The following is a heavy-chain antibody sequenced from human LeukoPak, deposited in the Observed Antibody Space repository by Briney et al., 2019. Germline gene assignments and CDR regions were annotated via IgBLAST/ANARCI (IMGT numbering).Heavy chain of an antibody. V-gene: IGHV3-30*02. CDR3: AKDNGDYLTPDN. Sequence: GGSMRLSCATSRFTFSRFGVHWVRQAPDKGLEWVAFIRHDGSRTYCGDSVKGRCTVSRDTSKNTVFLQVASLTADDTAVYYCAKDNGDYLTPDNWGQGTLVTVSS. J-gene: IGHJ4*02. CDR1: RFTFSRFG. D-gene: IGHD4-17*01. CDR2: IRHDGSRT.